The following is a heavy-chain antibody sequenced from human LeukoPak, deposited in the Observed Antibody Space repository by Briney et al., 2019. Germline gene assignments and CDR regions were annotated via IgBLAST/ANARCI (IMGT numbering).Heavy chain of an antibody. V-gene: IGHV3-48*03. CDR3: ARDDSPLPVGKHAFDV. J-gene: IGHJ3*01. D-gene: IGHD3-22*01. CDR2: IDDSGSTI. CDR1: GFTFSGHE. Sequence: GGSLRLSCAASGFTFSGHEMSGVRQAPGKGVEGVSYIDDSGSTIYYGDSVKGRFPISGDNAKNSLYLQMNSLGADDTAVYYCARDDSPLPVGKHAFDVWGQGTKVTVSS.